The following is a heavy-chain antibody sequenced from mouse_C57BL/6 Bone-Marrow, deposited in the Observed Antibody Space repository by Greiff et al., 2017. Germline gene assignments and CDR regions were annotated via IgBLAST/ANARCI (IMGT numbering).Heavy chain of an antibody. J-gene: IGHJ2*01. CDR3: ARMRGNFFDY. Sequence: QVQLQQSGAELVKPGASVKLSCKASGYTFTSYWMHWVKQRPGQGLEWIGMIHPNSGSTNYNEKFKSKATLTVDKSSSTAYMQLSSLTSEDSAVYYCARMRGNFFDYWGQGTTLTVSS. CDR2: IHPNSGST. D-gene: IGHD2-1*01. CDR1: GYTFTSYW. V-gene: IGHV1-64*01.